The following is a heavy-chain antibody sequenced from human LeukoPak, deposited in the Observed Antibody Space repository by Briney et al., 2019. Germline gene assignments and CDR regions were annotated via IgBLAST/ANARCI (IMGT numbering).Heavy chain of an antibody. CDR1: GYTFLDCY. CDR2: INPNSGGT. CDR3: ARVSIPGYYYGSGSYRYYFDY. J-gene: IGHJ4*02. Sequence: ASVKVSCKASGYTFLDCYMHWVRQAPGQGLEWMGWINPNSGGTNYAQKFQGWVTMTRDTSISTAYMELSRLRSDDTAVYYCARVSIPGYYYGSGSYRYYFDYWGQGTLVTVSS. V-gene: IGHV1-2*04. D-gene: IGHD3-10*01.